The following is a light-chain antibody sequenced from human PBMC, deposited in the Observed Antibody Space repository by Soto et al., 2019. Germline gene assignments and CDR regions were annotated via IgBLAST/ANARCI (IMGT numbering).Light chain of an antibody. CDR3: QQYNDWPLT. CDR1: QSVSRSY. CDR2: GAS. Sequence: EIVMTQSPPTLSLSPGGRATLSCRASQSVSRSYLAWYQHKPGQAPRLLIYGASTRATGIPARFSGSGSGTEFSLTISSLQSEDFAVYYCQQYNDWPLTFGGGTKVEIK. V-gene: IGKV3-15*01. J-gene: IGKJ4*01.